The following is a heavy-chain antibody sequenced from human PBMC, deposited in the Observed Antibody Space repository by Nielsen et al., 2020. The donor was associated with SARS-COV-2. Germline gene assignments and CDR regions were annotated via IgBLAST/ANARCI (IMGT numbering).Heavy chain of an antibody. CDR1: GFTVSSNY. CDR3: ASFDYFDY. CDR2: IYSGGST. V-gene: IGHV3-53*01. Sequence: GGSLRLSCAASGFTVSSNYMSWVRQAPGKGLEWVSVIYSGGSTYYADSVKGRFTISRDNAKNTLYLQMNSLRAEDTAVYHCASFDYFDYWGQGTLVTVSS. J-gene: IGHJ4*02. D-gene: IGHD3-9*01.